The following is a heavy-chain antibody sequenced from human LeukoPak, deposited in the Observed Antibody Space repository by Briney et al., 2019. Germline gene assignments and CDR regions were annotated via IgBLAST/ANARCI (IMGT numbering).Heavy chain of an antibody. CDR3: ARDSPGTANYYMDV. CDR2: ISSSSSYI. J-gene: IGHJ6*03. Sequence: PGGSLRLSCAASGFTFSSYSMNWVRQAPGKGLEWVSSISSSSSYIYYADSVKGRFTISRDNAKNSLYLQMNSLRAEDTAVYYCARDSPGTANYYMDVWGKGTTVTVSS. CDR1: GFTFSSYS. V-gene: IGHV3-21*01. D-gene: IGHD1-14*01.